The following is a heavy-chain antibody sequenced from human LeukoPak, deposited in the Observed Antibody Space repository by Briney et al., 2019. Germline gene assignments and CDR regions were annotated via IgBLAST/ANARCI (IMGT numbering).Heavy chain of an antibody. Sequence: GGSLRLSCAASGFTFSSYGMHWVRQAPGKGLEWVAVISYDGSNKYYADSVKGRFTISRDNSKNTPYLQMNSLRAEDTAVYYCAKDQDAAMVNWGQGTLVTVSS. CDR1: GFTFSSYG. CDR2: ISYDGSNK. D-gene: IGHD5-18*01. CDR3: AKDQDAAMVN. V-gene: IGHV3-30*18. J-gene: IGHJ4*02.